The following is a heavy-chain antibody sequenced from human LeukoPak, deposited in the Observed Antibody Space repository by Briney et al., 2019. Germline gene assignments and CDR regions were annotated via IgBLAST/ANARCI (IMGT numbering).Heavy chain of an antibody. CDR1: GYSIRSGYY. Sequence: SETLSLTCTVSGYSIRSGYYWSWIRQLPGKGLECVGSIYHRGRTNYNPSLNSRVTISVDTSKNQFSLKQSSVTAADTAVYYCAREGYYDFWTPSYYFDYWGQGTLVTVSS. CDR3: AREGYYDFWTPSYYFDY. J-gene: IGHJ4*02. CDR2: IYHRGRT. V-gene: IGHV4-38-2*02. D-gene: IGHD3-3*01.